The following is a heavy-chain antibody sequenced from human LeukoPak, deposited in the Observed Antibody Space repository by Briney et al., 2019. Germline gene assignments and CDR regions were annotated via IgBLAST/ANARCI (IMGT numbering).Heavy chain of an antibody. D-gene: IGHD4-17*01. CDR2: ISSSSSYI. CDR3: AREGGRDYCDYGLKYEYYFDY. V-gene: IGHV3-21*01. CDR1: GFPFCIYS. Sequence: GGPLRLSCAASGFPFCIYSMNCVRHAPGKGLEWVSSISSSSSYIHYADSVKGRFTISRDNAKNSLYLQMNSLRAEDTAVYYCAREGGRDYCDYGLKYEYYFDYWGQGTLVTVSS. J-gene: IGHJ4*02.